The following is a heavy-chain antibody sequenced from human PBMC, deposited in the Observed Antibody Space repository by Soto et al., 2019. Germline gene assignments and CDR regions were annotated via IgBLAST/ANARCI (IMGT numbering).Heavy chain of an antibody. CDR2: SRDKPQGYST. Sequence: EVQLVESGGGLVQPGGSLRLSCAGSGFTLSDHYIDWVRQAPGKGLEWVGRSRDKPQGYSTAYAASVKGRFTTSRDESKNSAYLQMNSLKTEDTAVYYCARVVVGSRLSLDYWGQGTLVTISS. CDR3: ARVVVGSRLSLDY. D-gene: IGHD1-26*01. J-gene: IGHJ4*02. CDR1: GFTLSDHY. V-gene: IGHV3-72*01.